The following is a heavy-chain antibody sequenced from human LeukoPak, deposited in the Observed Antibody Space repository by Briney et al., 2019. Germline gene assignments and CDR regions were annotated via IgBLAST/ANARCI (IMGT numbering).Heavy chain of an antibody. V-gene: IGHV3-23*01. CDR1: GFTFSGYA. CDR2: ISGSGAGT. Sequence: GSLRLSFAASGFTFSGYAMNWVRQAPGKGLEWVSGISGSGAGTYYADSVKGRFTISRDNSKNPLYLQMNSLRADDTAVYYCAKMVREFYTISYYFDYWGQGTLVTVSS. CDR3: AKMVREFYTISYYFDY. J-gene: IGHJ4*02. D-gene: IGHD2-8*01.